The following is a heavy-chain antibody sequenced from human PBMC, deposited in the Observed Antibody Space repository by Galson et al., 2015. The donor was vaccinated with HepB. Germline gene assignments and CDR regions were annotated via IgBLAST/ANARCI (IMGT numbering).Heavy chain of an antibody. D-gene: IGHD3-10*01. V-gene: IGHV3-11*03. CDR1: GFTFSDYY. CDR3: ASTMVRGVNVDY. CDR2: ISSSSSYT. Sequence: SLRLSCAASGFTFSDYYMSWIRQAPGKGLEWVSYISSSSSYTNYADSVKGRFTISRDNAKNSLYLQMNSLRAEDTAVYYCASTMVRGVNVDYWGQGTLVTVSS. J-gene: IGHJ4*02.